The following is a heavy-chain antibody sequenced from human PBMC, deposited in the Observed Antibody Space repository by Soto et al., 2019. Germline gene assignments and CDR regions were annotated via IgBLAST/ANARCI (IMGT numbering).Heavy chain of an antibody. CDR1: GGSFSGYY. Sequence: QVQLQQWGAGLLKPSETLSLTCAVYGGSFSGYYWSWIRQPPGKGLEWIGEINHSGSTNYNPSLKSRVTISVATSKHQCSLKLSSVTAADTAVYYCARAGRTGGCLFDPWGQGTLVTVSS. CDR2: INHSGST. J-gene: IGHJ5*02. CDR3: ARAGRTGGCLFDP. D-gene: IGHD2-15*01. V-gene: IGHV4-34*01.